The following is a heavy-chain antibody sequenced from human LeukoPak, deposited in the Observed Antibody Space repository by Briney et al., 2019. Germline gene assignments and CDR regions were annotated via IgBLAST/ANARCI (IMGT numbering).Heavy chain of an antibody. CDR3: ARGGYCSGGSCYGDY. D-gene: IGHD2-15*01. CDR2: ISGSGGST. Sequence: GGSLRLSCAASGFTFSSYAMSWVRQAPGKGLEWVSAISGSGGSTYYADSVKGRFTISRDNSKNALYLQMNSLRAEDTAVYCCARGGYCSGGSCYGDYWGQGTLVTVSS. J-gene: IGHJ4*02. V-gene: IGHV3-23*01. CDR1: GFTFSSYA.